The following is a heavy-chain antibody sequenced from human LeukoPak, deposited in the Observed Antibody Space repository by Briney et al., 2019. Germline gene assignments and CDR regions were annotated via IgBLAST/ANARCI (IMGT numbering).Heavy chain of an antibody. Sequence: PSESLSLTCTVSGGSVRSYYWSWIRQPPGKGLEWIGYIYYSGSTNYNPSLKSRVSISVDTSKNQFSLKLSSVTAADTAVYYCARTGSTVTMLYPFDHWGQGTLVTVSS. D-gene: IGHD4-17*01. V-gene: IGHV4-59*02. J-gene: IGHJ4*02. CDR1: GGSVRSYY. CDR3: ARTGSTVTMLYPFDH. CDR2: IYYSGST.